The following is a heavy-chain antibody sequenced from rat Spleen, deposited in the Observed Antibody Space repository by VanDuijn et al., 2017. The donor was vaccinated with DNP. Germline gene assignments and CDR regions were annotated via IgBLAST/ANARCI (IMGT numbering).Heavy chain of an antibody. Sequence: EVQLVESGGDLVQSGRSLKVSCAASGFNFSDYNMAWVRQAPKKGLEWVATITYDGSSIYHRDSVKGRFTISRDNAKSTLYLQMNSLRSEDMATYYCVRWYNSGYYFDYWGQGVMVTVSS. CDR1: GFNFSDYN. D-gene: IGHD4-3*01. V-gene: IGHV5S10*01. J-gene: IGHJ2*01. CDR3: VRWYNSGYYFDY. CDR2: ITYDGSSI.